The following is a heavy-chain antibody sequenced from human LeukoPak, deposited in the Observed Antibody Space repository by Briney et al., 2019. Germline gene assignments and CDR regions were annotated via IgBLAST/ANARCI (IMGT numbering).Heavy chain of an antibody. CDR1: GFTFSSYA. D-gene: IGHD6-13*01. Sequence: PGGSLRLSCAASGFTFSSYAMHWVRQAPGKGLEWVSAISGSGGSTYYADSVKGRFTISRDNSKNTLYLQMNSLRAEDTAVYYCAKERRPRIAAADLDYWGQGTLVTVSS. CDR3: AKERRPRIAAADLDY. J-gene: IGHJ4*02. V-gene: IGHV3-23*01. CDR2: ISGSGGST.